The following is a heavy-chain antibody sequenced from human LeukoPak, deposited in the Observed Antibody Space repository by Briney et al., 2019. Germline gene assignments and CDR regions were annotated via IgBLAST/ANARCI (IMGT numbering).Heavy chain of an antibody. CDR2: ISAYNGNT. D-gene: IGHD3-16*01. V-gene: IGHV1-18*03. Sequence: ASVKVSCKASGYTFTSYGISWVRQAPGQGLEWMGWISAYNGNTNYAQKLQGRVTMTTDTSTSTAYMELRSLRSEDMAVYYCARDSGTSDDYDYVWGSYDPAYFDYWGQGTLVTVSS. CDR3: ARDSGTSDDYDYVWGSYDPAYFDY. CDR1: GYTFTSYG. J-gene: IGHJ4*02.